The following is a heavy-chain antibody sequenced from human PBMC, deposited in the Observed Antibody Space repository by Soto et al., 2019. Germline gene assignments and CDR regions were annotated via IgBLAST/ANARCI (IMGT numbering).Heavy chain of an antibody. J-gene: IGHJ4*02. V-gene: IGHV4-30-2*01. D-gene: IGHD3-16*01. Sequence: QLQLQESGSGLVKPSQTLSLTCAVSGGSISSGGYSWSWIRQPPGKGLEWIGYIYHSGSTYYNPSLQRRVPLSVDRSKNQFSLKLSSVTAADTAVYYCARGGGYTFDYWGQGTLVTVSS. CDR2: IYHSGST. CDR1: GGSISSGGYS. CDR3: ARGGGYTFDY.